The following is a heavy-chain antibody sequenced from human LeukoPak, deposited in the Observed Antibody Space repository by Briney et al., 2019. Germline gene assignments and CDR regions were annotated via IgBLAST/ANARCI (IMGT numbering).Heavy chain of an antibody. J-gene: IGHJ6*04. CDR2: INHSGST. CDR3: AGIAAAYYYYGMDV. V-gene: IGHV4-34*01. Sequence: PSETLSLTCAVYGGSFSGYYWSWIRQPPGKGLEWIGEINHSGSTNYNPSLKSRVTISVDTSKNQFSLKLSSVTAADTAVYYCAGIAAAYYYYGMDVWGKGTTVTVSS. CDR1: GGSFSGYY. D-gene: IGHD6-13*01.